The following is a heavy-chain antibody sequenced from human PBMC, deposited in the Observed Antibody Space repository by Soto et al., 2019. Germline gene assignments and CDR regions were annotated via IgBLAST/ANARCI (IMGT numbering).Heavy chain of an antibody. J-gene: IGHJ4*02. CDR3: ARVGYYDSVWGSYGVAH. CDR1: GYIFAGYY. D-gene: IGHD3-16*01. CDR2: INPNGVAT. V-gene: IGHV1-2*02. Sequence: QVQLVQSGAEVKMPGASVKVSCKASGYIFAGYYMAWVRQAPGQGLEWMGWINPNGVATDYPPQVQDRVTMTRDMCITTDYMYLTRLTPDDTAVYYCARVGYYDSVWGSYGVAHWGQGTLNTVSS.